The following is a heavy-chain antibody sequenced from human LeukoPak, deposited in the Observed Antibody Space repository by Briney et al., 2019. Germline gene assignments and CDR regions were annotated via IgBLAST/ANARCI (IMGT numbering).Heavy chain of an antibody. CDR2: FDPEDGET. D-gene: IGHD3-22*01. J-gene: IGHJ6*04. CDR1: GYTLTELS. CDR3: ARGYYYDSSGYYYGPRHPGVMDV. Sequence: ASVKVSCKVSGYTLTELSMHWVRQAPGKGLEWMGGFDPEDGETIYAQKFQGRVTMTEDTSTDTAYMELSSLRSEDTAVYYCARGYYYDSSGYYYGPRHPGVMDVWGKGTTVTVSS. V-gene: IGHV1-24*01.